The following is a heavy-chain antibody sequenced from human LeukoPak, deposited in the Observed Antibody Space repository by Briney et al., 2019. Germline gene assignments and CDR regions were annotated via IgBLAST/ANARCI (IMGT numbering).Heavy chain of an antibody. CDR3: ARGTAVDY. V-gene: IGHV4-34*01. D-gene: IGHD4-17*01. J-gene: IGHJ4*02. CDR2: INHSGST. Sequence: ETLSLTCSVSGGSISNYYWSWIRQPPGKGLEWIGEINHSGSTNYNPSLKSRVTISVDTSKNQFSLKLSSVTAADTAVYYCARGTAVDYWGQGTLVTVSS. CDR1: GGSISNYY.